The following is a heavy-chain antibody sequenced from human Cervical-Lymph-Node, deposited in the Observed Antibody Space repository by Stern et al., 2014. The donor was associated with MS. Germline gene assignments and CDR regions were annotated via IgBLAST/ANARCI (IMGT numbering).Heavy chain of an antibody. CDR1: GGTFISYA. V-gene: IGHV1-69*01. CDR2: IIPIFGTA. J-gene: IGHJ4*02. CDR3: ASRPLGQLAAPYFDY. Sequence: VQLVESGAEVKKPGSSVKVSCKASGGTFISYAISWVRQAPGQGLEWMGGIIPIFGTANYAQKFQGRVTITADESTSTAYMELSSLRSEDTAVYYCASRPLGQLAAPYFDYWGQGTLVTVSS. D-gene: IGHD6-19*01.